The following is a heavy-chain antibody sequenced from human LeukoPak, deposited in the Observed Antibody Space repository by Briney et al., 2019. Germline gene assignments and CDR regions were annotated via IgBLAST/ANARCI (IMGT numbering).Heavy chain of an antibody. CDR2: IYTSGST. J-gene: IGHJ4*02. Sequence: SETLSFTCTVSGGSISSYYWSWIRQPAGKGLEWIGRIYTSGSTNYNPSLKSRVTMSVDTSKNQFSLKLSSVTAADTAVYYCARDRKVDTAMGLDYWGQGTLVTVTS. CDR1: GGSISSYY. CDR3: ARDRKVDTAMGLDY. V-gene: IGHV4-4*07. D-gene: IGHD5-18*01.